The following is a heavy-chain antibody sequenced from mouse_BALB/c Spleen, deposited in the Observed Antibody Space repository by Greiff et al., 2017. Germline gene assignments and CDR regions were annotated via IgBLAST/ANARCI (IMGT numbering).Heavy chain of an antibody. CDR3: ARREVRHYYAMDY. Sequence: EVMLVESGGGLVKPGGSLKLSCAASGFTFSSYAMSWVRQTPEKRLEWVASISSGGSTYYPDSVKGRFTISRDNARNILYLQMSSLRSEDTAMYYCARREVRHYYAMDYWGQGTSVTVSS. V-gene: IGHV5-6-5*01. CDR1: GFTFSSYA. D-gene: IGHD2-14*01. J-gene: IGHJ4*01. CDR2: ISSGGST.